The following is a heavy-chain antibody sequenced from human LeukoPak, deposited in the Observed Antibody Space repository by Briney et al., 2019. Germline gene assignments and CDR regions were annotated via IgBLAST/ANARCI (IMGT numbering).Heavy chain of an antibody. CDR1: GFTFSSYA. D-gene: IGHD5-18*01. J-gene: IGHJ5*02. V-gene: IGHV3-23*01. CDR3: AKNGGRGYSYGYFWFDP. CDR2: ISGSGGST. Sequence: GGSLTLSCAASGFTFSSYAMRWVRQAPGKGLEWVSSISGSGGSTYYADSVKGRFTISRDNSKNTLYLQIKSLRADDTAVYYCAKNGGRGYSYGYFWFDPWGQGTLVTVSS.